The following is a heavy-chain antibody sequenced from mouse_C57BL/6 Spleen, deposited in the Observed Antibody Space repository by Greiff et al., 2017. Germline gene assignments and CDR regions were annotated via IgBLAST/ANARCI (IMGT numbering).Heavy chain of an antibody. CDR3: ARRYYGSSSFDY. Sequence: VQLQQSGAELVRPGASVKLSCKASGYTFTDYYINWVKQRPGQGLEWIARIYPGSGNTYYNEKFKGKATLTAEKSSSTAYMQLSSLTSEDSAVYFCARRYYGSSSFDYWGQGTTLTVSS. V-gene: IGHV1-76*01. D-gene: IGHD1-1*01. J-gene: IGHJ2*01. CDR1: GYTFTDYY. CDR2: IYPGSGNT.